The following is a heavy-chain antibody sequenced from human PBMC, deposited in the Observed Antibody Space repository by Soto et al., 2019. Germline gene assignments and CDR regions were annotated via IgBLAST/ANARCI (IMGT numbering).Heavy chain of an antibody. V-gene: IGHV3-30*18. Sequence: LRLSCAASGFTFSSYGMHWVRQAPGKGLEWVAVISYDGSNKYYADSVKGRFTISRDNSENTLYLQMNSLRAEDTAVYYCAKDRRRYCSGGSCYSDFQHWGQGTLVTVSS. CDR3: AKDRRRYCSGGSCYSDFQH. CDR1: GFTFSSYG. D-gene: IGHD2-15*01. CDR2: ISYDGSNK. J-gene: IGHJ1*01.